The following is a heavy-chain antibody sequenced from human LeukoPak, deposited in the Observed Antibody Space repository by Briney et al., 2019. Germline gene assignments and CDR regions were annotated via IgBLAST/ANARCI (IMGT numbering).Heavy chain of an antibody. V-gene: IGHV1-46*01. CDR3: ARAGGSSDAFDI. CDR1: GYTFTSYY. D-gene: IGHD2-8*02. Sequence: GASVKVSCKASGYTFTSYYMHWVRQAPGQGLEWMGIINPSGGSTSYAQKFQGRVTMTRNTSISTAYMELSSLRSEDTAVYYCARAGGSSDAFDIWGQGTMVTVSS. CDR2: INPSGGST. J-gene: IGHJ3*02.